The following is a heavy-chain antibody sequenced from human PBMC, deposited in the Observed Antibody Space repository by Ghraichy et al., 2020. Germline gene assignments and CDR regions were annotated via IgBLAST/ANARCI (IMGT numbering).Heavy chain of an antibody. CDR3: AAAQYYYDSSGCGMDV. CDR1: GFTFTSSA. J-gene: IGHJ6*02. V-gene: IGHV1-58*02. CDR2: IVVGSGNT. D-gene: IGHD3-22*01. Sequence: SVKVSCKASGFTFTSSAMQWVRQARGQRLEWIGWIVVGSGNTNYAQKFQERVTITRDMSTSTAYMELSSLRSEDTAVYYCAAAQYYYDSSGCGMDVWGQGTTVTVSS.